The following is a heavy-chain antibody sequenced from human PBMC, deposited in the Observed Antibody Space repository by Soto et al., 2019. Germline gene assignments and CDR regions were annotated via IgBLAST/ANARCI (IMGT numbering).Heavy chain of an antibody. D-gene: IGHD4-17*01. CDR2: ISGSGGST. J-gene: IGHJ2*01. Sequence: EVHLLESGGGLVQPGGSLRLSCAASGFAFSTYALSWVRQAPGKGLEWVSAISGSGGSTYNADSVKGRFTISRDSSKNTLYLXXNSLKAEDTAXXXXXXGVGTTVRNGHWNXDVWGRGTL. CDR3: XXGVGTTVRNGHWNXDV. CDR1: GFAFSTYA. V-gene: IGHV3-23*01.